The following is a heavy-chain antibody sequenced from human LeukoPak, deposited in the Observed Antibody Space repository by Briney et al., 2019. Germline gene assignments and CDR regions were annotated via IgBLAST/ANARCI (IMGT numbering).Heavy chain of an antibody. Sequence: GGSLRLSCAASGFTFSSYAMHWVRQAPGKGLEWVAVISYDGSNKYYADSVKGRFTISRDNSKNTLYLQMNSLRAEDTAVYYCARGIGVGWGQGTLVIVSS. D-gene: IGHD6-19*01. CDR2: ISYDGSNK. CDR1: GFTFSSYA. V-gene: IGHV3-30*04. CDR3: ARGIGVG. J-gene: IGHJ4*02.